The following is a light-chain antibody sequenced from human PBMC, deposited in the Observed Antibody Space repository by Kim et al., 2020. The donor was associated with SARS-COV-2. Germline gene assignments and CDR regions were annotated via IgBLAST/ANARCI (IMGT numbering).Light chain of an antibody. Sequence: QSITISCTGTNSDVGGYNYVSWYQQYPGKAPKLMIYDVYKRPSGISNRFSGSKSGNTASLTISGLQAEDEADYYCSSYTTSSTSVFGGGTQLTVL. V-gene: IGLV2-14*04. CDR2: DVY. CDR1: NSDVGGYNY. CDR3: SSYTTSSTSV. J-gene: IGLJ3*02.